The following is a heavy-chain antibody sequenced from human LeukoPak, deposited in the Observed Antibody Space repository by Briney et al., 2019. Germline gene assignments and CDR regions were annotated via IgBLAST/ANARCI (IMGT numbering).Heavy chain of an antibody. CDR2: INHSGST. CDR3: ARGYYGSGGRCHMDV. Sequence: PSETLSLTCAVYGGSFSGYYWSWIRQPPGKGLEWIGEINHSGSTNYNPSLKSRVTISVDTSKNQFSLKLSSVTAADTAVYYCARGYYGSGGRCHMDVWGKGTTITVS. D-gene: IGHD3-10*01. CDR1: GGSFSGYY. J-gene: IGHJ6*03. V-gene: IGHV4-34*01.